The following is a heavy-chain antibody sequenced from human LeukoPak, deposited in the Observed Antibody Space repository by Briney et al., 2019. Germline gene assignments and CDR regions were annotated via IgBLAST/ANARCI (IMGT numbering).Heavy chain of an antibody. V-gene: IGHV3-23*01. CDR3: AKGGQGSYSYYYYMDV. CDR2: ISGSGGST. Sequence: PGGSLRLSCTVSGFTLSSYEMSWIRQAPGKGLEWVSAISGSGGSTYYADSVKGRFTISRDNSKNTLYLQMNSLRAEDTAVYYCAKGGQGSYSYYYYMDVWGKGTTVTVSS. D-gene: IGHD1-26*01. CDR1: GFTLSSYE. J-gene: IGHJ6*03.